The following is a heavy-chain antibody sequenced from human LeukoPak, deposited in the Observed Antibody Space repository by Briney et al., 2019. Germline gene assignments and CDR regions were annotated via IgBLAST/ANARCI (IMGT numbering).Heavy chain of an antibody. J-gene: IGHJ4*02. Sequence: PGRSLRLSCAASGFTSSSYGMHWVRQAPGKGLEWVAVIWYDGSNKYYADSVKGRFTISRDNSKNTLYLQMNSLRAEDTAVYYCARRALGFDYWGQGTLVTVSS. CDR3: ARRALGFDY. CDR2: IWYDGSNK. V-gene: IGHV3-33*01. CDR1: GFTSSSYG.